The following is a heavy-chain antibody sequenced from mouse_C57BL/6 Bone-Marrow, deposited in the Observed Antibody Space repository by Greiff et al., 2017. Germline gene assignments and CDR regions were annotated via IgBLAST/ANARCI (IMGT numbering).Heavy chain of an antibody. CDR2: IDPEDGDT. CDR3: TTGGFPYGYGDV. CDR1: GFNINDYY. V-gene: IGHV14-1*01. Sequence: EVQLQQSGAELVRPGASVKLSCTASGFNINDYYMPWVKQRPEQGLEWIGRIDPEDGDTEYAPKFQGKATMTADPSSNTAYLQLRSLTSADTAVYYCTTGGFPYGYGDVWGTGTTVTVSA. J-gene: IGHJ1*03.